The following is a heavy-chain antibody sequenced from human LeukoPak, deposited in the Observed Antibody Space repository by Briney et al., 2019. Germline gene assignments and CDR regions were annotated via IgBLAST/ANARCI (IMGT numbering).Heavy chain of an antibody. Sequence: SETLSLTCTVSGGSISSYYWSWIRQPPGKGLEWIGYIYYSGSTNYNPSLKSRVTISVDTSKNQFSLKLSSVTAADTAVYYCARVGKGRVVVPAAMPNWFDPWGQGTLVTVSS. D-gene: IGHD2-2*01. J-gene: IGHJ5*02. V-gene: IGHV4-59*01. CDR2: IYYSGST. CDR1: GGSISSYY. CDR3: ARVGKGRVVVPAAMPNWFDP.